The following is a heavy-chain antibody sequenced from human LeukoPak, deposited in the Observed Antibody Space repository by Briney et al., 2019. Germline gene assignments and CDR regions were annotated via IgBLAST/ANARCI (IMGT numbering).Heavy chain of an antibody. V-gene: IGHV4-61*02. CDR2: IYSSGTT. CDR3: AIQLPGYCSSTSCSPHFDY. D-gene: IGHD2-2*01. CDR1: GGSFSSVSYS. Sequence: PSETLSLTCTVSGGSFSSVSYSWNWIRQPAGEGLEWIGRIYSSGTTNYNPSLKSRLTISVDTSKNQFSLRLSSVTAADTAVYYCAIQLPGYCSSTSCSPHFDYWGQGTLVTVSS. J-gene: IGHJ4*02.